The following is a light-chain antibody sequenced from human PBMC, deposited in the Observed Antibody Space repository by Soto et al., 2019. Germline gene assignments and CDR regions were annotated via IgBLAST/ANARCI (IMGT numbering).Light chain of an antibody. Sequence: QSALTQPRSVSGSPGQSVTISCTGTSSDVGGYNYVSWYQQHPGKAPKLMIYDVSKRPSGVPDRFSGSKSGNTASLTISGIQAEDEADYYCYSYAGSYTYFFGTGTKVTVL. V-gene: IGLV2-11*01. CDR2: DVS. CDR3: YSYAGSYTYF. J-gene: IGLJ1*01. CDR1: SSDVGGYNY.